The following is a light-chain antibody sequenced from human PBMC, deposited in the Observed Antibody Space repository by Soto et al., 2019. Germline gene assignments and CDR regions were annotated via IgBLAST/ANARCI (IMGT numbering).Light chain of an antibody. V-gene: IGKV3-20*01. CDR2: GAS. CDR1: QSIKRSY. CDR3: HQSDNAPQT. J-gene: IGKJ2*01. Sequence: EIVLMQSPGTLSLSPGERATLSCRASQSIKRSYLAWYQQKTGQAPRVLIYGASNRATGIPDRFSGSGSGTDFSRTISRLEPEDFAVYYCHQSDNAPQTFGQGTKVEI.